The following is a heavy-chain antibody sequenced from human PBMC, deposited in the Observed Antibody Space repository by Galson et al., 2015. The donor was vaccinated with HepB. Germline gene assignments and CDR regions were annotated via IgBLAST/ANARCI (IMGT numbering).Heavy chain of an antibody. CDR1: GFTFSTSW. V-gene: IGHV3-7*03. Sequence: SLRLSCATSGFTFSTSWMSWVRQAPGKGLEWVANIKRDGTEIYYGDSVGGRFTVSRDNARNSLYLQMNSLRVEDTAMYYCAREIYTAPDYWGQGTLVTVSS. D-gene: IGHD5-18*01. J-gene: IGHJ4*02. CDR2: IKRDGTEI. CDR3: AREIYTAPDY.